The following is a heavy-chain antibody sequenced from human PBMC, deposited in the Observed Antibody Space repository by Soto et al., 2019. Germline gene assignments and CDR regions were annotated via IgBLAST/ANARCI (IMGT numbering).Heavy chain of an antibody. V-gene: IGHV4-31*03. J-gene: IGHJ6*01. Sequence: QVQLQESGPGLVKPSQTLSLTCTVSGGSISSGGYYWSWIRQHPGKGLEWIGYIYYSGGTYYNPSLKTRVTVSVDTSKNQFSLKLSSAPDADAAVYYCARSEVVPAPHYYYYGMDVW. CDR2: IYYSGGT. CDR3: ARSEVVPAPHYYYYGMDV. CDR1: GGSISSGGYY. D-gene: IGHD2-2*01.